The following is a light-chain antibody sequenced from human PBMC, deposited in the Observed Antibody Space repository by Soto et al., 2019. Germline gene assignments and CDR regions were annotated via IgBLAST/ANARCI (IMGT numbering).Light chain of an antibody. CDR2: DTS. Sequence: EIVMTQSPATLSVSPGERVTLSCRASQSVSRFLAWYQQRPGQAPRLLIYDTSTRATGVPARFSGSGSGTEFSLTISSLQSEDFAVYYCQHSGDFRWTFGQGTKVEVK. V-gene: IGKV3-15*01. CDR3: QHSGDFRWT. J-gene: IGKJ1*01. CDR1: QSVSRF.